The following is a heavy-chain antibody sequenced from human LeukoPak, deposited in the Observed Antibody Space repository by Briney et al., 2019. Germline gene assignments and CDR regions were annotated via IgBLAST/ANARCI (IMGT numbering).Heavy chain of an antibody. CDR3: AKDVCNTTCYSPHREFDY. Sequence: GGSLRLSCAASGFTFSSNAMSWVRQAPGKGLEWVSAISGGGSTYFADSVKGRFTISRDNSKNTLYLQMNSLRAEDTAIYYCAKDVCNTTCYSPHREFDYWGQGTLVTVSS. CDR1: GFTFSSNA. J-gene: IGHJ4*02. D-gene: IGHD2-2*01. CDR2: ISGGGST. V-gene: IGHV3-23*01.